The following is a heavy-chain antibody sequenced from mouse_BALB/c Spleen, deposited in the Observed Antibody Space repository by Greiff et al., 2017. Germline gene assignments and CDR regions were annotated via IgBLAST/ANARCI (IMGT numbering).Heavy chain of an antibody. CDR1: GYTFTSYW. Sequence: EVKLVESGTVLARPGASVKMSCKASGYTFTSYWMHWVKQRPGQGLEWIGAIYPGNSDTSYNQKFKGKAKLTAVTSTSTAYMELSSLTNEDSAVCYCTRWVLRLQDAMDYWGQGTSVTVSS. CDR3: TRWVLRLQDAMDY. CDR2: IYPGNSDT. V-gene: IGHV1-5*01. D-gene: IGHD1-2*01. J-gene: IGHJ4*01.